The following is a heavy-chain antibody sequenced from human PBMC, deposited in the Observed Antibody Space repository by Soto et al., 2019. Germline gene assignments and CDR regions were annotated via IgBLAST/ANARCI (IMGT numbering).Heavy chain of an antibody. CDR2: ISSNGGST. CDR3: VKAPGRITIFGVVTNWFDP. J-gene: IGHJ5*02. CDR1: GFTFSSYA. D-gene: IGHD3-3*01. V-gene: IGHV3-64D*06. Sequence: GGSLRLSCSASGFTFSSYAMHWVRQAPGKGLEYVSAISSNGGSTYYADSVKGRFTISRDNSKNTLYLQMSSLRAEDTAVYYCVKAPGRITIFGVVTNWFDPWGQGTLVTVSS.